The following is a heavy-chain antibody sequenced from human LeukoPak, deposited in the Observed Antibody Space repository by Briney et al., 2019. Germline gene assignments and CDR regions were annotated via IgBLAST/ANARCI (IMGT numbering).Heavy chain of an antibody. CDR3: ARENLGGYNWNGLNWFDP. Sequence: SETLSLTCTVSGDSISSGDYYWSWIRQPPGKGLEWIGFIYYIGNTYYNPSLKSRITISVDTSKNQFSLKLSSVTAADTAVYYCARENLGGYNWNGLNWFDPWGQGTLVTVSS. CDR1: GDSISSGDYY. J-gene: IGHJ5*02. D-gene: IGHD1-20*01. V-gene: IGHV4-30-4*01. CDR2: IYYIGNT.